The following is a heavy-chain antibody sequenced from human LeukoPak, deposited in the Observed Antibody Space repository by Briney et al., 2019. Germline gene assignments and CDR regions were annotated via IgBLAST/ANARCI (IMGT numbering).Heavy chain of an antibody. J-gene: IGHJ4*02. Sequence: GGSLRLSCAASGFTFSSYSMNWVRQAPGKGLEWVSSISSSSSYIYYADSVKGRFTISRDNAKNSLYLQMNSLRAEDTAVYYCAGDGVLLWFGELSWGQGTLVTVSP. CDR3: AGDGVLLWFGELS. CDR2: ISSSSSYI. V-gene: IGHV3-21*01. D-gene: IGHD3-10*01. CDR1: GFTFSSYS.